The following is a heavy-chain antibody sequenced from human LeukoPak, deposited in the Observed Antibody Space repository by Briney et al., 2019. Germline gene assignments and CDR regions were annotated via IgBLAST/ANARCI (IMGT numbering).Heavy chain of an antibody. J-gene: IGHJ6*03. CDR1: GFTFSSYA. D-gene: IGHD3-16*01. CDR2: MSTNGVAT. V-gene: IGHV3-23*01. CDR3: AKSLRGTWSYYYYYMDV. Sequence: GGSLRLSCAASGFTFSSYAMNWVRQAPGKGLEWVSTMSTNGVATYYADSVKGRFTISRDNSKNTLYLQMNSLRADDTAVYYCAKSLRGTWSYYYYYMDVWGKGATVTVSS.